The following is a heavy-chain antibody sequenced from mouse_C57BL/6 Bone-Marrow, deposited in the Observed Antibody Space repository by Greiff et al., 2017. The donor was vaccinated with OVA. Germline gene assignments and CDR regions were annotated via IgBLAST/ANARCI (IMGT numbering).Heavy chain of an antibody. CDR2: ISYDGSN. V-gene: IGHV3-6*01. CDR1: GYSITSGYY. D-gene: IGHD2-3*01. Sequence: EVKLMESGPGLVKPSQSLSLTCSVTGYSITSGYYWNWIRQFPGNKLEWMGYISYDGSNNYNPSLKNRISITRDTSKNQFFLKLNSVTTEDTATYYCAREAYDGYLAWFAYWGQGTLVTVSA. CDR3: AREAYDGYLAWFAY. J-gene: IGHJ3*01.